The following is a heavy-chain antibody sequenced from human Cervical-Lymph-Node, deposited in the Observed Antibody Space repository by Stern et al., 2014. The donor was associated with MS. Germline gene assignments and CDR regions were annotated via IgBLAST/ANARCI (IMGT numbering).Heavy chain of an antibody. J-gene: IGHJ4*02. CDR1: GYSFSANW. D-gene: IGHD4-17*01. Sequence: EVQLVESGAEVKKPGESLKISCKGSGYSFSANWIAWVRQVPGKGLEWMGIIYPGDSDTRYSPSFQGQVTISADKSISTAYLQWSSLKASDTAMYYCARDYGDYAFDYWGQGTLVTVSS. CDR3: ARDYGDYAFDY. V-gene: IGHV5-51*01. CDR2: IYPGDSDT.